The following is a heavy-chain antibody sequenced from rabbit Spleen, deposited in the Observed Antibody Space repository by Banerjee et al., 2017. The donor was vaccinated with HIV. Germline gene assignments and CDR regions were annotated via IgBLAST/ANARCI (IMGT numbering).Heavy chain of an antibody. CDR2: IAGSSSAFT. CDR1: GVSLNDKDV. D-gene: IGHD4-1*01. Sequence: QSLEESGGGLVKPEGSLTLTCKASGVSLNDKDVMCWVRQAPGKGLEWISCIAGSSSAFTYSATWAKGRFTISKTSSTTVTLQVTRLTAADTATYFCARDLAGIIGWNFGLWGPGTLVTVS. V-gene: IGHV1S40*01. CDR3: ARDLAGIIGWNFGL. J-gene: IGHJ4*01.